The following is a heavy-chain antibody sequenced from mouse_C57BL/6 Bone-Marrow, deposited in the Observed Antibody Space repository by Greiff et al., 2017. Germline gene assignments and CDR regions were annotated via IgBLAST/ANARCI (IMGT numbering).Heavy chain of an antibody. D-gene: IGHD1-1*01. CDR1: GFNIKNTY. CDR2: IDPANVNT. Sequence: LQLKESVAELVRLGASVKLSCTASGFNIKNTYMHWVKQSPEQGLVWIGMIDPANVNTIYAPKFQGKATITADTSSNTAYLQLSSLTSEDTAIYYCARCSFYYAMDYWGQGTSDTVSS. CDR3: ARCSFYYAMDY. V-gene: IGHV14-3*01. J-gene: IGHJ4*01.